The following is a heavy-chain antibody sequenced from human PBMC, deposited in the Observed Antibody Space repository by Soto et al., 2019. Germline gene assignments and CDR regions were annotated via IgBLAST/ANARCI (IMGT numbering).Heavy chain of an antibody. Sequence: GGSLRLSCAASGFTFSSYWMHWVRQVPGKGLVWVSRIKGDGTNTGYAGSVKGRFTISRDNVKNTLYLQMNSLRAEDTAVYYCARGLSGYYGFDYWGQGTPVTVSS. V-gene: IGHV3-74*01. D-gene: IGHD5-12*01. CDR3: ARGLSGYYGFDY. J-gene: IGHJ4*02. CDR1: GFTFSSYW. CDR2: IKGDGTNT.